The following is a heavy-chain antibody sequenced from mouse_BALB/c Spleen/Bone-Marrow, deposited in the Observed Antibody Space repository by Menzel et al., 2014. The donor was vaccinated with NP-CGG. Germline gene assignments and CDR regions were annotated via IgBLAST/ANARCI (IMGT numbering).Heavy chain of an antibody. CDR2: INYSGST. CDR1: GYSITSDYA. Sequence: DVQLQESGPGLVKPSQSLSLTCTVTGYSITSDYAWNWIRQFPGNKLEWMGYINYSGSTSYNPSLKSRISITRDTSKNRFFLQLNSVTTEDTAAYYWARGSHFYHWGQATSLTVAS. CDR3: ARGSHFYH. J-gene: IGHJ2*02. V-gene: IGHV3-2*02.